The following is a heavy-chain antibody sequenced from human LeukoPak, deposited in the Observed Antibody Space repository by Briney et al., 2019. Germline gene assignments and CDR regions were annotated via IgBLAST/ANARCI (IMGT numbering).Heavy chain of an antibody. V-gene: IGHV3-23*01. D-gene: IGHD3-9*01. Sequence: GGSLRLSCAASGFTFSSYAMSWVRQAPGKGLGWVSAISGSGGSTYYADSVKGRFTISRDNSKNTLYLQMNSLRAEDTAVYYCAKDLSYDILTGYYIRFGFDYWGQGTLVTVSS. CDR3: AKDLSYDILTGYYIRFGFDY. CDR1: GFTFSSYA. CDR2: ISGSGGST. J-gene: IGHJ4*02.